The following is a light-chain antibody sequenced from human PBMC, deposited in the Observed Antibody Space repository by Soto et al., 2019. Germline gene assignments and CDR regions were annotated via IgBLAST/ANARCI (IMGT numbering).Light chain of an antibody. CDR2: EVT. V-gene: IGLV2-14*01. CDR1: NSDVGRYNY. Sequence: QSVLTQPASVSGSPGQSITISCTGTNSDVGRYNYVSWYQQEPGKAPKVIIYEVTNRPSGVSSRFSGSKSGNTASLTISGLQAEDESDYYCSSYTTSSTWVFGGGTKLTVL. CDR3: SSYTTSSTWV. J-gene: IGLJ3*02.